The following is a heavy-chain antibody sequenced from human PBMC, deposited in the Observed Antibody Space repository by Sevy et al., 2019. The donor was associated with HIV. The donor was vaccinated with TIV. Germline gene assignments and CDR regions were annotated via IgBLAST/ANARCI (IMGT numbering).Heavy chain of an antibody. CDR2: ISGSGGST. V-gene: IGHV3-23*01. CDR3: TKRDGNY. CDR1: GFTFSTYG. J-gene: IGHJ4*02. Sequence: GGSLRLSCAASGFTFSTYGMSWVRQAPGKGLEWVSTISGSGGSTYSADSVKGRFTISRDNSKNTLFLQMNSLTDDDTAVYYCTKRDGNYWGQGTLVTVSS.